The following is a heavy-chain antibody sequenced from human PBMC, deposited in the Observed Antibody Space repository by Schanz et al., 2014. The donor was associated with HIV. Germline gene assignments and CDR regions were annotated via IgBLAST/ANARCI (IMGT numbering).Heavy chain of an antibody. V-gene: IGHV3-11*01. D-gene: IGHD6-19*01. CDR2: ISGSDGTI. Sequence: VQLVESGGGLVQPGGSLRLSCAASGFMFSDYYMDWVRQAPGRGLESVSYISGSDGTIYYADSVKGRFTISRDNAKNSLYLQLNSLRAEDTAVYYCARSPWLRDDGLDIWGQGTMVTVSS. CDR1: GFMFSDYY. J-gene: IGHJ3*02. CDR3: ARSPWLRDDGLDI.